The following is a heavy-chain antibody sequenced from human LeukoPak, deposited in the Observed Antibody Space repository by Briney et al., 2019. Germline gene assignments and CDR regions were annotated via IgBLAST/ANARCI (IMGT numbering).Heavy chain of an antibody. Sequence: SGPTLVNPPQTLTLTCTFSGFSLSTSGVGVGWIRQPPGKALEWLGYIYYSGSTYYNPSLKSRVTISVDTSKNQFSLKLSSVTAADTAVYYCARVKIWRQAFDYWGQGTLVTVSS. CDR1: GFSLSTSGVG. V-gene: IGHV4-30-4*08. CDR3: ARVKIWRQAFDY. D-gene: IGHD3-3*01. CDR2: IYYSGST. J-gene: IGHJ4*02.